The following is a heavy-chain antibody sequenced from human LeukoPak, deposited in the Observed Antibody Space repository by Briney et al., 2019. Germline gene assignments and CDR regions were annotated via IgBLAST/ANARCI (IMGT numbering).Heavy chain of an antibody. V-gene: IGHV3-30*01. CDR3: ARDHYGSGSPWFDP. D-gene: IGHD3-10*01. CDR2: ISYDGSNK. CDR1: GFTFSSYA. J-gene: IGHJ5*02. Sequence: GGSLRLSCAASGFTFSSYAMHWVRQAPGKGLEWVAVISYDGSNKYYADSVKGRFTISRDNSKNTLYLQMNSLRAEDTAVYYCARDHYGSGSPWFDPWGRGTLVTVSS.